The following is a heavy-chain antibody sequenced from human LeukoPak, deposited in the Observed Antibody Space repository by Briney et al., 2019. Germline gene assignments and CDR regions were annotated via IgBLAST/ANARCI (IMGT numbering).Heavy chain of an antibody. D-gene: IGHD3-22*01. CDR3: ARTAYYYDSSGYYSAPSFDY. Sequence: PSETLSLTCTVSGGSISSYYWSWIRQPPGKGLEWIGYIYYSGSTNYNPSLKSRVTISVDTSKNQFSLKLSSVTAADTVVYYCARTAYYYDSSGYYSAPSFDYWGQGTLVTVSS. J-gene: IGHJ4*02. CDR1: GGSISSYY. CDR2: IYYSGST. V-gene: IGHV4-59*01.